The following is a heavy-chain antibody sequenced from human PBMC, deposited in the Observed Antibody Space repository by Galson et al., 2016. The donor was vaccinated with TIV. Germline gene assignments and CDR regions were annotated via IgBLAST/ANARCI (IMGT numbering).Heavy chain of an antibody. J-gene: IGHJ4*02. CDR1: GFTFSDYG. CDR3: AKDPRLYGDCFLHYFDY. V-gene: IGHV3-30*18. CDR2: ISYDGSDQ. D-gene: IGHD4-17*01. Sequence: SLRLSCAASGFTFSDYGMHWVRQAPGKGLEWVAVISYDGSDQYYAGSVKGRFTISRDNSKNTLYLQMNSLRSDDTAMYYCAKDPRLYGDCFLHYFDYWGQGTLVTVSS.